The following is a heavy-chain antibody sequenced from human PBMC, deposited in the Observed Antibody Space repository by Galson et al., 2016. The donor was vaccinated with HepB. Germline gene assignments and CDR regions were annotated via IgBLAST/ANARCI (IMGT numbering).Heavy chain of an antibody. J-gene: IGHJ1*01. CDR2: ISGYNGNT. CDR3: ARSSRPTYFQH. Sequence: SVKVSCKASGYTFTNNGISWVRQAPGQGLEWMGWISGYNGNTNYAQKLQGRVTMTTDTSTSTAYMELRSLRSDDTAVYYCARSSRPTYFQHWGQGTLVAVSS. V-gene: IGHV1-18*01. CDR1: GYTFTNNG.